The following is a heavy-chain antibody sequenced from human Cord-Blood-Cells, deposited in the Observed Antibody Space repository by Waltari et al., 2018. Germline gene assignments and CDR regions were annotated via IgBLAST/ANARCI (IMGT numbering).Heavy chain of an antibody. D-gene: IGHD3-9*01. Sequence: VQLQESGPGLVKPSETLSLTCTVSGGSIRSYYWSWIRQPPGKGLEWIGYIYYSGSTNYNPSLKSRVTISVDTSKNQFSLKLSSVTAADTAVYYCARGNDILTGYFDYWGQGTLVTVSS. J-gene: IGHJ4*02. CDR3: ARGNDILTGYFDY. CDR2: IYYSGST. V-gene: IGHV4-59*01. CDR1: GGSIRSYY.